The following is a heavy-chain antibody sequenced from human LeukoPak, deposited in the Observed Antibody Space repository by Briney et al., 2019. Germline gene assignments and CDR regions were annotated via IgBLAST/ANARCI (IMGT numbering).Heavy chain of an antibody. V-gene: IGHV4-34*01. CDR1: GGSFSGYY. CDR3: ARVGYSYVINDWSRTGLGAYPTKYYYHMDV. J-gene: IGHJ6*03. D-gene: IGHD5-18*01. CDR2: INHSGST. Sequence: SETLSLTCAVYGGSFSGYYWSWIRQPPGKGLEWIGEINHSGSTNYNPSLKSRVTISVDTSKNQFSLKLISVTAADTAVYFCARVGYSYVINDWSRTGLGAYPTKYYYHMDVWGKGTTVTVSS.